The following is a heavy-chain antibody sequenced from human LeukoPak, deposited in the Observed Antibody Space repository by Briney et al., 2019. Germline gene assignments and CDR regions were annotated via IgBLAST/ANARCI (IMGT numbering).Heavy chain of an antibody. J-gene: IGHJ4*02. V-gene: IGHV1-46*01. Sequence: ASVKVSCKASGYTFTSYYMHWVRQAPGQGLEWMGIINPSGGSTSYAQKFQGRVTMTRDTSTSTVYMELSSLRSEDTAVYYCARGGDQRGYSYGHGDYWGQGTLVTVSS. CDR1: GYTFTSYY. CDR3: ARGGDQRGYSYGHGDY. D-gene: IGHD5-18*01. CDR2: INPSGGST.